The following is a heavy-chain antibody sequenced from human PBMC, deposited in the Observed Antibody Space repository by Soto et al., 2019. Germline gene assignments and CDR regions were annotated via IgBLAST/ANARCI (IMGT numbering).Heavy chain of an antibody. Sequence: GASVKVSCKASGGTFSSYAISWVRQAPGQGLEWMGGIIPIFGTANYAQKFQGRVTITADESTSTAYMELSSLRSEDTAVYYCASAYCGGDCYLNYYYYGMDVWGQGTTVTVSS. D-gene: IGHD2-21*02. CDR3: ASAYCGGDCYLNYYYYGMDV. CDR2: IIPIFGTA. CDR1: GGTFSSYA. V-gene: IGHV1-69*13. J-gene: IGHJ6*02.